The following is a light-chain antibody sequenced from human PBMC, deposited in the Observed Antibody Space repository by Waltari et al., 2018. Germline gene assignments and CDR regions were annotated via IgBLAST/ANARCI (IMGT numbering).Light chain of an antibody. V-gene: IGKV1-8*01. CDR1: QGISSY. CDR3: QQYYSYQWT. CDR2: AAS. Sequence: AIRITQSPSSLSASTGDRVTITCRASQGISSYLAWYQQKPGKAPKLLICAASTLQSGVPSRFSGSGSGTDFTLTISCLQSEDFATYYCQQYYSYQWTFGQGTKVEIK. J-gene: IGKJ1*01.